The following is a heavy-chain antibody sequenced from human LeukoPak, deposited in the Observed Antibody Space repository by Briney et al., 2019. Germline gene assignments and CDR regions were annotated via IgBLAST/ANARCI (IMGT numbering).Heavy chain of an antibody. V-gene: IGHV1-2*06. D-gene: IGHD3-10*01. CDR1: GYTFTGYY. J-gene: IGHJ6*02. CDR2: INPNSGGT. Sequence: GASVNVSCKASGYTFTGYYMHWVRQAPGQGLEWMGRINPNSGGTNYAQKFQGRVTMTRDTSISTAYMELSRLRPDDTAVYYCASGPILLWFGELSPGVFGMDVWGQGTTVTVSS. CDR3: ASGPILLWFGELSPGVFGMDV.